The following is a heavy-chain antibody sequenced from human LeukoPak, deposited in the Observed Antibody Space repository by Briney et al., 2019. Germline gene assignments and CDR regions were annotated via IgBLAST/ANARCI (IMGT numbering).Heavy chain of an antibody. CDR1: GGSISSGGYS. Sequence: SETLSLTCAVSGGSISSGGYSWSWIRQPPGKGLEWIGYIYHSGSTYYNPSLKSRVTISVDRSKNQFSLKLTSVTAADTAVYYCARVAGDYGSGSYFLDYWGQGTLVTVSS. CDR3: ARVAGDYGSGSYFLDY. J-gene: IGHJ4*02. V-gene: IGHV4-30-2*01. D-gene: IGHD3-10*01. CDR2: IYHSGST.